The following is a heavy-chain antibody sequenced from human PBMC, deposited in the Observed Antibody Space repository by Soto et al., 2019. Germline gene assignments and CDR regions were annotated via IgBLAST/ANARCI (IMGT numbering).Heavy chain of an antibody. D-gene: IGHD3-16*01. CDR1: AFTCSSSW. Sequence: EVHLVESVGGLVQPGGCLRLSCGAAAFTCSSSWMAWVRQAPGKGLEWVATINEDGSEKEYVDSVKGRFTISRDNAKNSLYLHMNTLRVEDTAVYYCARDPFFGAFDIWGQGTMVTVSS. V-gene: IGHV3-7*01. CDR2: INEDGSEK. CDR3: ARDPFFGAFDI. J-gene: IGHJ3*02.